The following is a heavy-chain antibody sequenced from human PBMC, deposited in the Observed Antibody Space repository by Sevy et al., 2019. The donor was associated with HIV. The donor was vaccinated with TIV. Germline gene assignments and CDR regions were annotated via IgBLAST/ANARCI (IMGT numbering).Heavy chain of an antibody. CDR1: GFTFSSYN. D-gene: IGHD6-13*01. Sequence: GESLKISCAASGFTFSSYNMNWVRQAPGKGLEWVSSISSSSTYIYYADSVQGRFTISRDNAKNSLFLQMNGLRAEDTAVYHCARDFGPGIAAAPDLWGRGTLVTVSS. V-gene: IGHV3-21*01. CDR2: ISSSSTYI. J-gene: IGHJ2*01. CDR3: ARDFGPGIAAAPDL.